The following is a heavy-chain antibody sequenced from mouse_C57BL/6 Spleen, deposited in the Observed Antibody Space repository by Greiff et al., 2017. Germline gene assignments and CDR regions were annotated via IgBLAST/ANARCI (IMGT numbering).Heavy chain of an antibody. J-gene: IGHJ2*01. V-gene: IGHV1-55*01. CDR3: ARESAFDY. CDR1: GYTFTSYW. CDR2: IYPGSGST. D-gene: IGHD1-3*01. Sequence: VQRVESGAELVKPGASVKMSCKASGYTFTSYWITWVKQRPGQGLEWIGDIYPGSGSTNYNEKFKSKATLTVDTSSSTAYMQLSSLTSEDSAVYYCARESAFDYWGQGTTLTVSS.